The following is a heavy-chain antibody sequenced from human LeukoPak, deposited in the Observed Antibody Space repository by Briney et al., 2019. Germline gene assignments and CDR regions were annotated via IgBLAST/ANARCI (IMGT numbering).Heavy chain of an antibody. CDR2: ISGSGGTT. CDR1: GFTFSTYA. D-gene: IGHD6-19*01. CDR3: AKELSGWYNY. Sequence: PGGSLRLSCAGSGFTFSTYAMNWVRQAPGKGLEWVSGISGSGGTTYYADSVKGRFTISRDNSKNTLYLQMNSLRAEDTAVYYCAKELSGWYNYWGQGTLVTVSS. J-gene: IGHJ4*02. V-gene: IGHV3-23*01.